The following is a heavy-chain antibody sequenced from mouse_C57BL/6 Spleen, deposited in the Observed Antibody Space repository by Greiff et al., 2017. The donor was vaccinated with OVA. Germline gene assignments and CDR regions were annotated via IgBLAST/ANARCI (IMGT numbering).Heavy chain of an antibody. CDR3: ARRGYDYDDFDY. CDR1: GYTFTSYW. D-gene: IGHD2-4*01. J-gene: IGHJ2*01. CDR2: IYPGSGST. Sequence: VQLQQSGAELVKPGASVKMSCKASGYTFTSYWITWVKQRPGQGLEWIGDIYPGSGSTNYNEKFKSKATLTVDTSSSTAYMQLSSLTSEDSAVYYCARRGYDYDDFDYWGQGTTLTVSS. V-gene: IGHV1-55*01.